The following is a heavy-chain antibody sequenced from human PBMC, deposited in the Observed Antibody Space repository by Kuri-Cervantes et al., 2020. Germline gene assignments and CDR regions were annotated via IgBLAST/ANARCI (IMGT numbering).Heavy chain of an antibody. CDR3: ARDLRGSGSKEPDY. CDR1: GFTFDDYA. J-gene: IGHJ4*02. V-gene: IGHV3-9*01. CDR2: ISWNSGSI. D-gene: IGHD3-10*01. Sequence: GGSLRLSCAASGFTFDDYAMHWVRQAPGKGLEWVSGISWNSGSIGYADSVKGRFTISRDNSKNTLYLQMNSLRAEDTAVYYCARDLRGSGSKEPDYWGQGTLVTVSS.